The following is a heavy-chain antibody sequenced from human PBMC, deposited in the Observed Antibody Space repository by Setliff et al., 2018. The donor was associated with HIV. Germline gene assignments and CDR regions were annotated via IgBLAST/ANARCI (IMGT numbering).Heavy chain of an antibody. V-gene: IGHV1-69*10. J-gene: IGHJ6*03. CDR1: GGNFRSYG. Sequence: ASVKVSCKASGGNFRSYGISWVRQAPGQGLEWMGGIIPMSGVPKYAQKFQGRVTITADKSTSTAYMELSGLRSEDTAVYYCARNPEMAALNYFYYYMDVWGKGTTVTVSS. CDR3: ARNPEMAALNYFYYYMDV. D-gene: IGHD6-19*01. CDR2: IIPMSGVP.